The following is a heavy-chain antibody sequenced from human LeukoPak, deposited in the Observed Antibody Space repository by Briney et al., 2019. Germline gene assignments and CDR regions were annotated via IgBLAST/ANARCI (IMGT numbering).Heavy chain of an antibody. J-gene: IGHJ6*02. Sequence: GGSLRLSCAASGFTVNSNYMSWVRQAPGKGLEWVAVIYSGGNTYYADSVKGRFTISRDNSKNTLYLQMNSLRAEDTAVYYCARDRDFWSGYSRDYYYYYGMDVWGQGTTVTVSS. CDR1: GFTVNSNY. CDR2: IYSGGNT. V-gene: IGHV3-66*01. CDR3: ARDRDFWSGYSRDYYYYYGMDV. D-gene: IGHD3-3*01.